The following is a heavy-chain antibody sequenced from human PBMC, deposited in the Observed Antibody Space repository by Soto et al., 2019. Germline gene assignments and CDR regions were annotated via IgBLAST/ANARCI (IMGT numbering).Heavy chain of an antibody. CDR3: AKEGNGGSSLDS. J-gene: IGHJ5*01. CDR2: ISWDGGSI. V-gene: IGHV3-43*01. D-gene: IGHD2-15*01. CDR1: GFRLDDYM. Sequence: GWSLKLSCGASGFRLDDYMMHWVRQAPGKGLEWTSLISWDGGSIDYADSIKGRFTVSRDNSKTSLYLHMDSLTSDDTAFYFCAKEGNGGSSLDSWGQGTLVTVSS.